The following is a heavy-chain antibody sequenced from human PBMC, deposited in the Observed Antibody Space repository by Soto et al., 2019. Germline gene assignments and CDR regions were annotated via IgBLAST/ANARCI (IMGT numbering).Heavy chain of an antibody. Sequence: GASVKVSCKASGGTFSSYAISWVRQAPGQGLEWMGGIIPIFGTANYAQKLQGRVTITADKSTSTAYMELSSLRSEDTAVYYCARDGGYSSRRDYYYYGMDVWGQGTTVTVSS. CDR3: ARDGGYSSRRDYYYYGMDV. J-gene: IGHJ6*02. V-gene: IGHV1-69*06. CDR2: IIPIFGTA. D-gene: IGHD6-13*01. CDR1: GGTFSSYA.